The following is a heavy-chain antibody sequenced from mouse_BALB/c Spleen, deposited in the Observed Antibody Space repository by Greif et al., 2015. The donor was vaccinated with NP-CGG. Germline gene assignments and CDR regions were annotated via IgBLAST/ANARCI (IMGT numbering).Heavy chain of an antibody. Sequence: EVKVIESGGGLVKPGGSLKLSCAASGFTFSDYYMYWVRQTPEKRLEWVATISDGGSYTYYPDSVKGRFTISRDNAKNNLYLQMSSLKSEDTAMYYCARDHNYGSTYAMDYWGQGTSVTVSS. CDR2: ISDGGSYT. CDR1: GFTFSDYY. CDR3: ARDHNYGSTYAMDY. D-gene: IGHD1-1*01. J-gene: IGHJ4*01. V-gene: IGHV5-4*02.